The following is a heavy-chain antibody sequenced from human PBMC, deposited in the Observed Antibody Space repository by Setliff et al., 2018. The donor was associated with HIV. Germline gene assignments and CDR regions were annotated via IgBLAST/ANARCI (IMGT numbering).Heavy chain of an antibody. Sequence: SVKVSCKASGGTFIRYAFNWVRQAPGQGLEWMGEIIPIFGIPSYAQKFRGRVTLTRDTSTTTVYMELSSLRSEDTAIYYCASTTMRDAFDMWGQGTMVTVS. CDR3: ASTTMRDAFDM. J-gene: IGHJ3*02. V-gene: IGHV1-69*10. CDR2: IIPIFGIP. D-gene: IGHD3-3*01. CDR1: GGTFIRYA.